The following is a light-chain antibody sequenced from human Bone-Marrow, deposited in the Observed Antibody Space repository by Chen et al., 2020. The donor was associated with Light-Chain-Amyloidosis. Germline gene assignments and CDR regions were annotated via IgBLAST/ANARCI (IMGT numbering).Light chain of an antibody. CDR2: RND. J-gene: IGLJ1*01. CDR3: AAWDDSRSGFYV. V-gene: IGLV1-47*01. Sequence: SVLTQPPSASGTPGQRVTISCSGSSSNIGSNTVNWYQQLPGTAPKLFIYRNDQRPSGVPDRFSGSKSGTSASLAISGLRSEDEADYYCAAWDDSRSGFYVFGTGTKVTVL. CDR1: SSNIGSNT.